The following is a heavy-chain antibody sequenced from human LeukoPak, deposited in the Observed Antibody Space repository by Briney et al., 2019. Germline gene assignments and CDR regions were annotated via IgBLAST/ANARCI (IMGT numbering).Heavy chain of an antibody. Sequence: ASVKVSCKASGYIFSNFFSSYGITWVRQAPGQGLEWMGWISPYNGKTKFAQKFQGIVTMTTETSTSTAYMELRRLRSDDTAVYYCARDGDGSYYGMDVWGQGTTVTVSS. CDR2: ISPYNGKT. V-gene: IGHV1-18*01. CDR1: GYIFSNFFSSYG. D-gene: IGHD3-10*01. CDR3: ARDGDGSYYGMDV. J-gene: IGHJ6*02.